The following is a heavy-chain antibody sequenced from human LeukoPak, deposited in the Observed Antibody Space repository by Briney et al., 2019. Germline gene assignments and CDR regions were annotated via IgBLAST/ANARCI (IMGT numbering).Heavy chain of an antibody. D-gene: IGHD5-18*01. J-gene: IGHJ4*02. CDR2: IYYSGSP. V-gene: IGHV4-59*01. CDR3: ARTDSCGYFYYFDY. CDR1: GGSISSYY. Sequence: SETLSLTCTVAGGSISSYYCSWVRQPPGKGLGWIGYIYYSGSPNYNPSLKSRVTISVDTSKNQFSLKLSSVTAADTAVYYCARTDSCGYFYYFDYWGQGTLVTVSS.